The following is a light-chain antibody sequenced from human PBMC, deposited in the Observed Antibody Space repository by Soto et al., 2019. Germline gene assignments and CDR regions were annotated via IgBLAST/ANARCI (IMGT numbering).Light chain of an antibody. V-gene: IGLV2-14*03. CDR1: SSDVGGYNF. Sequence: QSALTQPASVSGSPGQSITISCTGNSSDVGGYNFVSWYQQHPGKAPRVMIYDVSDRPSGVSNRFSGSKSGNTASLTISGLQAEDEADYYCSSYTTSNTYVFGTGTKLTVL. CDR3: SSYTTSNTYV. CDR2: DVS. J-gene: IGLJ1*01.